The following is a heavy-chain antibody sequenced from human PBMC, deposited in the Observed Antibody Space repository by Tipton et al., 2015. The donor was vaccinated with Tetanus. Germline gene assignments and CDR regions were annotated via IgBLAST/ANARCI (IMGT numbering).Heavy chain of an antibody. CDR1: GGSVRSGDYS. J-gene: IGHJ5*02. D-gene: IGHD2-21*02. V-gene: IGHV4-30-2*03. Sequence: TLSLTCTVSGGSVRSGDYSWNWIRQPPGKGLEWIGNIYYNGNMLENPSLKGRVTLSLDKSKNQFSLNLTSVTAADTAVYYCARTADNWFDPWGQGILVTVSS. CDR2: IYYNGNM. CDR3: ARTADNWFDP.